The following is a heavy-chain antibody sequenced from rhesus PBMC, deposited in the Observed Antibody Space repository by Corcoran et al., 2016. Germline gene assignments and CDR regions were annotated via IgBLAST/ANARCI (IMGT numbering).Heavy chain of an antibody. CDR2: IYGSGGST. CDR1: GGSISSNY. J-gene: IGHJ4*01. V-gene: IGHV4-160*01. Sequence: QVQLQESGPGLVKPSETLSLTCAVSGGSISSNYLSWIRQPPGKGLEWIGRIYGSGGSTDYNPSLKSRVTISTDTSKNQFSLKLSSVTAADTAVYYCARQARYYYSGSYYYPNYFDYWGQGVLVTVSS. CDR3: ARQARYYYSGSYYYPNYFDY. D-gene: IGHD3-16*01.